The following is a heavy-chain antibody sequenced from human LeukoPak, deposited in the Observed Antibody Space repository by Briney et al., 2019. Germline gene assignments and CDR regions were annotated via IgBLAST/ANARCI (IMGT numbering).Heavy chain of an antibody. J-gene: IGHJ5*02. CDR2: VYYSGST. D-gene: IGHD2-15*01. CDR3: ARRLAGYCSGGSCSNWFDP. Sequence: PSETLSLTCAVSGASISSYYWSWIRQPPGKGLEWMGYVYYSGSTKYNPSLKSRVTISVDTSKNLFSLKLRSVTAADTAVYYCARRLAGYCSGGSCSNWFDPWGQGTLVTVSS. V-gene: IGHV4-59*08. CDR1: GASISSYY.